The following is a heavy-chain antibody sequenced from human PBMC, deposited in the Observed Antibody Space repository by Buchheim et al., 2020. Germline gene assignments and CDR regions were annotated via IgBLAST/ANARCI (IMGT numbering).Heavy chain of an antibody. V-gene: IGHV3-30*18. D-gene: IGHD3-10*01. CDR2: ISYDGSNK. Sequence: QVQLVESGGGVVQPGRSLRLSCAASGFTFSSYGMHWVRQAPGKGLEWVAVISYDGSNKYYADSVKGRFTISRDNSKNTLYLQMNSPRAEDTAVYYCAKSGYGMDVWGQGTT. CDR1: GFTFSSYG. CDR3: AKSGYGMDV. J-gene: IGHJ6*02.